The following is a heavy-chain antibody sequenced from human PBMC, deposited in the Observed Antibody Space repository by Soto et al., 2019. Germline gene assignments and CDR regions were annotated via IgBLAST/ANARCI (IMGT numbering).Heavy chain of an antibody. D-gene: IGHD6-19*01. CDR1: GDSYSISTYS. V-gene: IGHV4-30-2*01. Sequence: PSETLSLACNISGDSYSISTYSWSWIRQPPGKALQWIGFIYQSVVTSYNPSLASRVSISLDRSNNHCSLKLKSVTAADTAVYFCAGTPYPSGLRFEHWGPGTMVTVSS. J-gene: IGHJ1*01. CDR3: AGTPYPSGLRFEH. CDR2: IYQSVVT.